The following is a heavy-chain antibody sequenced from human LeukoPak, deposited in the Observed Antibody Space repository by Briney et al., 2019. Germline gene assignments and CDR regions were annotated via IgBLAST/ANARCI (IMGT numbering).Heavy chain of an antibody. CDR2: IVVGSGNT. J-gene: IGHJ6*02. CDR3: AATTMVVMGGVYYGMDV. Sequence: SVKVSCKASGFTFTSSAMQWVRQARGQRLEWIGWIVVGSGNTNYAQKFQERVTITRDMSTSTAYMELSSLRSEDTAVYYCAATTMVVMGGVYYGMDVWGQGTTVTVSS. D-gene: IGHD4-23*01. V-gene: IGHV1-58*02. CDR1: GFTFTSSA.